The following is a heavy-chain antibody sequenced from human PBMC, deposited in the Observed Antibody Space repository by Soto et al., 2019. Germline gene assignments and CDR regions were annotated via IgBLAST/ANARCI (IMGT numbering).Heavy chain of an antibody. D-gene: IGHD1-7*01. CDR2: ISYDGSNK. Sequence: GGSLRLSCAASGFTFSSYGMHWVRQAPGKGLEWVAVISYDGSNKYYADSVKGRFTISRDNSKNTLYLQMNSLRAEDTAVYYCAKGDWNYVGSAKYYYYGMDVWGQGTTVTVSS. CDR3: AKGDWNYVGSAKYYYYGMDV. CDR1: GFTFSSYG. V-gene: IGHV3-30*18. J-gene: IGHJ6*02.